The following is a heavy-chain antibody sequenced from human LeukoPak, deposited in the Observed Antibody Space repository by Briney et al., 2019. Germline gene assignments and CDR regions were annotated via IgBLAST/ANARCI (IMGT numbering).Heavy chain of an antibody. D-gene: IGHD6-19*01. CDR1: GFSFSNLA. J-gene: IGHJ4*02. CDR3: AKDARRYSGWYFFDH. CDR2: ISDSGDIT. V-gene: IGHV3-23*01. Sequence: GGSLRLSCVASGFSFSNLAMGWVRQAPGNGLEWVSVISDSGDITYYADSVKGRFTISRDNSRNTLYLQMNSLRVDDTAVYYCAKDARRYSGWYFFDHWGQGALVTLSS.